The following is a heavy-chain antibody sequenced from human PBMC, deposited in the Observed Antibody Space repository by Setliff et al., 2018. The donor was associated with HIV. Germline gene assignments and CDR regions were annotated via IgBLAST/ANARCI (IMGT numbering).Heavy chain of an antibody. J-gene: IGHJ4*02. D-gene: IGHD2-21*01. CDR2: INTNTGNP. CDR1: GYTFTNYA. Sequence: GASVKVSCKTSGYTFTNYALNWVRQAPGQGLEWMGWINTNTGNPTYAQDFTGRFVFSLDTSVSTAYLQISSLKAEDSAIYYCARVSDTGVDPQTHRDYWGQGTPVTVSS. V-gene: IGHV7-4-1*02. CDR3: ARVSDTGVDPQTHRDY.